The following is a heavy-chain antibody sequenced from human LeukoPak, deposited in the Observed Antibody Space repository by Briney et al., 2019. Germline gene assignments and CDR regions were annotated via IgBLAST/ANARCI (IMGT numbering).Heavy chain of an antibody. V-gene: IGHV4-39*01. Sequence: SETLSLTCTVSGGSISSSSYYWGWIRQPPGKGLEWIGSIYYSGSTYYNPSLKSRVTISVDTSKNQFSLKLSYVTAADTAVYYCARSYYDFWSGYYRPNWFDPWGQGTLVTVSS. CDR3: ARSYYDFWSGYYRPNWFDP. CDR2: IYYSGST. CDR1: GGSISSSSYY. J-gene: IGHJ5*02. D-gene: IGHD3-3*01.